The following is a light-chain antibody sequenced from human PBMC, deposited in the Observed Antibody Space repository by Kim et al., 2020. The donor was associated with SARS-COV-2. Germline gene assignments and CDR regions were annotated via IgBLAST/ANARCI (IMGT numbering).Light chain of an antibody. CDR3: QQTYNNVIT. CDR2: AAS. Sequence: ADRVNIACRASKDIMNYLNWLQQKPGRGPTRLIYAASTLQNGVPSRFTGGGSGTYFSLTINSVHSEDSAIYYCQQTYNNVITFGQGTRLESK. J-gene: IGKJ5*01. V-gene: IGKV1-39*01. CDR1: KDIMNY.